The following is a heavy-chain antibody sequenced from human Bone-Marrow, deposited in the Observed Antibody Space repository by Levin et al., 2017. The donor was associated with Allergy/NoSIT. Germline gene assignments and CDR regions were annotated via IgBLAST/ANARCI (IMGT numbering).Heavy chain of an antibody. J-gene: IGHJ4*02. V-gene: IGHV3-48*03. CDR2: ISSRNTTI. CDR1: GFSFSSYE. CDR3: ARQLGNFWSGYNYFDY. D-gene: IGHD3-3*01. Sequence: GGSLRLSCAASGFSFSSYEMNWVRQAPGKGLEWVSYISSRNTTIYYADSVKGRFTISRDNAKNSLYLQMNSLRAEDTAVYYCARQLGNFWSGYNYFDYWGQGTLVTVSS.